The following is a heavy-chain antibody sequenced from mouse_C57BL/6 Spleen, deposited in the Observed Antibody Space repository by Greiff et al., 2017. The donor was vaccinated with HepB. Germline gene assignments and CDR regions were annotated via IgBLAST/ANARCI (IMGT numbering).Heavy chain of an antibody. CDR3: ARETDYSLFAY. CDR2: INPSSGYT. CDR1: GYTFTSYT. J-gene: IGHJ3*01. Sequence: VQLQQSGAELARPGASVKMSCKASGYTFTSYTMHWVKQRPGQGLEWIGYINPSSGYTKYNQKFKDKATLTADKSSSTAYMQLSSLTSEDAAVYYGARETDYSLFAYWGQGTLVTVSA. D-gene: IGHD2-12*01. V-gene: IGHV1-4*01.